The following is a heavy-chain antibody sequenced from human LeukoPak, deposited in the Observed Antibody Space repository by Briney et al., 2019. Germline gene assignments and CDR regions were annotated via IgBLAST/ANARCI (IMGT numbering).Heavy chain of an antibody. J-gene: IGHJ5*02. CDR3: ARELGYCSSTSCYENWFDP. V-gene: IGHV3-30-3*01. CDR1: GFTFSSYA. CDR2: ISYDGSNK. Sequence: GGSLRLSCAASGFTFSSYAMHWVRQAPGKGLEWVAVISYDGSNKYYADSVKGRFTISRDNSKNTLYLQMNSLRAEDTAVYYCARELGYCSSTSCYENWFDPWGQGTLVTVSS. D-gene: IGHD2-2*01.